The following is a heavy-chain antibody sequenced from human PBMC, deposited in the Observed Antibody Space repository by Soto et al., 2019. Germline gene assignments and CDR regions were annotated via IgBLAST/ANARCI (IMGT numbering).Heavy chain of an antibody. CDR3: GRVRLCSSTSWGLEGECDYGMDV. Sequence: QVQLVQSGAEVKKPGSSVKVSCKASGGTFSSYAISWVRQAPGQGLEWMGGIIPIFGTANYAQKFQGRVTLAADKSTSTAYMELSSLRSEDTDVYYCGRVRLCSSTSWGLEGECDYGMDVWGQGTTVTVSS. CDR1: GGTFSSYA. D-gene: IGHD2-2*01. V-gene: IGHV1-69*06. CDR2: IIPIFGTA. J-gene: IGHJ6*02.